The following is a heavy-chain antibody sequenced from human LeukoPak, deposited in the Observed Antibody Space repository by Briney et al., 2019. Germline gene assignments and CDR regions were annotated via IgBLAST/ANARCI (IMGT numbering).Heavy chain of an antibody. CDR2: IKQDGSEK. D-gene: IGHD6-13*01. CDR1: GFTFSSYW. CDR3: ARAVFSSWYYFDY. Sequence: GGSLRLSCAASGFTFSSYWLTWVRQVPGKGLEWVANIKQDGSEKYYVDSVKGRFTVSRDNAKNSLYLQMNSLRAEDTAVYYCARAVFSSWYYFDYWGQGTLVTVSS. J-gene: IGHJ4*02. V-gene: IGHV3-7*01.